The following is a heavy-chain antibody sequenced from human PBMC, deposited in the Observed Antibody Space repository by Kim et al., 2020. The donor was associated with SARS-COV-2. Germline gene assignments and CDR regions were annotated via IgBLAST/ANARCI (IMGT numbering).Heavy chain of an antibody. Sequence: SETLSLTCTVSGGSVSSGSYYWSWIRQPPGKGLEWIGYIYYSGSTNYNPSLKSRVTISVDTSKNQFSLKLSSVTAADTAVYYCARQGTRWYSSGRTNFDYWGQGTLVTVSS. J-gene: IGHJ4*02. V-gene: IGHV4-61*01. CDR3: ARQGTRWYSSGRTNFDY. CDR1: GGSVSSGSYY. D-gene: IGHD6-19*01. CDR2: IYYSGST.